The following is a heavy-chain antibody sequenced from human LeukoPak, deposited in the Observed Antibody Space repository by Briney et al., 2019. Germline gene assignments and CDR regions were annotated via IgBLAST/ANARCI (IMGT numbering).Heavy chain of an antibody. CDR3: AKDAQRGFDYSNSLDN. J-gene: IGHJ4*02. D-gene: IGHD4-11*01. CDR1: GFTFSHYG. CDR2: IWADGSNR. Sequence: GRSLRLSCATSGFTFSHYGMHWVRQAPGKGLEWVAVIWADGSNRYYGDPVKGRFTISRDNFQRTVYLQMNSLRAEDTAVYYCAKDAQRGFDYSNSLDNWGQGTLVTVSS. V-gene: IGHV3-33*06.